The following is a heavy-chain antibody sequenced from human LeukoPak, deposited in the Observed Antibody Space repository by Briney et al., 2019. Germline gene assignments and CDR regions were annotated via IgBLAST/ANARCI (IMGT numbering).Heavy chain of an antibody. CDR3: ARGGFGIAARPDDY. Sequence: PSQTLSLTCTVSGGSISSGGYYWSWIRQPPGKGLEWIGYIYHSGSTYYNPSLKSRVTISVDRSKNQFSLKLSSVTAADTAVYYCARGGFGIAARPDDYWGQGTLVTVSS. J-gene: IGHJ4*02. CDR2: IYHSGST. V-gene: IGHV4-30-2*01. CDR1: GGSISSGGYY. D-gene: IGHD6-6*01.